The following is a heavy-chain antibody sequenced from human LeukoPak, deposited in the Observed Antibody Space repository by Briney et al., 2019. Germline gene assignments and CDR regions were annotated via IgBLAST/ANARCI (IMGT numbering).Heavy chain of an antibody. J-gene: IGHJ4*02. CDR3: ANFKSCHGLRCEPFEY. Sequence: GESLKLSCKGSGYSFTSYWIGWVRQMPGKGLEWMGIIYPGDSDTRYSPSFQGQVTISADKSISTAYLQWSSLKASDTAMYYCANFKSCHGLRCEPFEYWGQGTLVTVSS. CDR1: GYSFTSYW. D-gene: IGHD4-17*01. V-gene: IGHV5-51*01. CDR2: IYPGDSDT.